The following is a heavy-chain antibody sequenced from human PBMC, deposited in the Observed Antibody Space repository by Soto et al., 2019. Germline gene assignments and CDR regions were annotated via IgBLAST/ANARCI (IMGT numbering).Heavy chain of an antibody. V-gene: IGHV3-72*01. CDR3: ARGQKRVVYGLFDAFDI. CDR2: SRNKANSYST. D-gene: IGHD3-3*01. J-gene: IGHJ3*02. Sequence: GGSLRLSCAASGFTFSDHYMDWVRQAPGKGLEWVGRSRNKANSYSTEYAASVKGRFTISRDKSKNTLYLQMNSLRAEDTAVYYCARGQKRVVYGLFDAFDIWGQGTMVTVSS. CDR1: GFTFSDHY.